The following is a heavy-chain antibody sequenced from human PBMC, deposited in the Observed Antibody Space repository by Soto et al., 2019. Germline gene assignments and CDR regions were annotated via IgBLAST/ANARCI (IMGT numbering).Heavy chain of an antibody. CDR1: GGTFSSYT. V-gene: IGHV1-69*02. CDR2: IIPILGIA. CDR3: VKYKKYDILSAWDALDI. Sequence: ASVKVSCKASGGTFSSYTISWVRQAPGQGLEWMGRIIPILGIANYAQKFQGRVTITADKSTSTAYMELSSLRSEDTAVYYCVKYKKYDILSAWDALDIWGHGTLVTVS. J-gene: IGHJ3*02. D-gene: IGHD3-9*01.